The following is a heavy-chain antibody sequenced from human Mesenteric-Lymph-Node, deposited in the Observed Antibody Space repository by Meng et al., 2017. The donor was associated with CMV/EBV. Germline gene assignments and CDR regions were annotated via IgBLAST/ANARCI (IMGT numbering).Heavy chain of an antibody. CDR3: ARDVWGVAAVAGN. Sequence: ASVKVSCKASGYTFTGYYIHWVRQAPGQGLVWMGWINPDSGGTNYAQKFQGRVTMTRDTSISTAYMELSSLRPDDTAVYYCARDVWGVAAVAGNWGQGTLVTVSS. CDR2: INPDSGGT. D-gene: IGHD6-19*01. J-gene: IGHJ4*02. CDR1: GYTFTGYY. V-gene: IGHV1-2*02.